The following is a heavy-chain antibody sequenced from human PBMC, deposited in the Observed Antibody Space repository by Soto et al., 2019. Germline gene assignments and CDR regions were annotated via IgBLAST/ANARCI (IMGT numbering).Heavy chain of an antibody. CDR2: TYHSGST. J-gene: IGHJ4*02. CDR3: ARVPDY. CDR1: GGSISSGGYS. Sequence: QLQLQESGSGLVKPSQTLSLTCAVSGGSISSGGYSWSWIRQPPGKGLEWIGYTYHSGSTYYNPFLKRRVTLTVDRSTNQFTLKLCSVTAADPAVYYCARVPDYWGQGTLVTVSS. V-gene: IGHV4-30-2*01.